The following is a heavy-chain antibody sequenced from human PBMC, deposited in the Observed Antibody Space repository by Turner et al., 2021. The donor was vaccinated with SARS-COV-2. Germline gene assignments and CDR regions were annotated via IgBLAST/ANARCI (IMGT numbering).Heavy chain of an antibody. CDR2: IKQDGSEK. CDR1: GFTFSSYW. J-gene: IGHJ4*02. V-gene: IGHV3-7*03. Sequence: DVQLVESGGGLVQPGGSLRLSCAASGFTFSSYWMSWVRQGPGKVLEWVANIKQDGSEKYYVDSVKGRFTISRDNAKNSLYLQMNSLRAEDTAVYYCARLHTSSWYFDYWGQGTLVTVSS. D-gene: IGHD6-13*01. CDR3: ARLHTSSWYFDY.